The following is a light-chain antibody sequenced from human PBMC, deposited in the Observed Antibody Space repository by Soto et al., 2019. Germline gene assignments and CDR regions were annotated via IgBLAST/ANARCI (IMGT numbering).Light chain of an antibody. Sequence: QSVLTQPASVSGSPGQSITISCTGTSSDVGAYNYVSWYQHHPGKAPKLMIYEVSNRPSGVSNRFSGSKSDNTASLTISGLQAEDEADYYCSSYTSSSTLVFGGGTKLTVL. CDR3: SSYTSSSTLV. V-gene: IGLV2-14*01. CDR1: SSDVGAYNY. J-gene: IGLJ3*02. CDR2: EVS.